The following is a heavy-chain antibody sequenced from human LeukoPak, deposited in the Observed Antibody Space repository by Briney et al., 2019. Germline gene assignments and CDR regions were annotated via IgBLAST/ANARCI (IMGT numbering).Heavy chain of an antibody. CDR2: ISAYTGNT. V-gene: IGHV1-18*04. J-gene: IGHJ4*02. D-gene: IGHD2-2*01. CDR3: TRVASTTCDCPDYFDY. CDR1: GYTFTGYY. Sequence: ASVKVSCKASGYTFTGYYVHWLRQAPGQGLEWMGWISAYTGNTNYAPKFQGRVTITTDRSTSTAYMDLRSLRSDDTAVYYCTRVASTTCDCPDYFDYWGQGTLVTVSS.